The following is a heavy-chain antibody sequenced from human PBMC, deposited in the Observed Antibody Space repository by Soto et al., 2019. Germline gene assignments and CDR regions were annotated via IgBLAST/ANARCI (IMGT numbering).Heavy chain of an antibody. CDR1: GYSFTSYW. CDR2: IYPGDSDT. CDR3: ASDYTLDSYDSSGYAAFDI. V-gene: IGHV5-51*01. Sequence: PGESLKISCKGSGYSFTSYWIGWVRQMPGKGLEWMGIIYPGDSDTRYSPSFRGQVTISADKSISTAYLQWSSLKASDTAMYYCASDYTLDSYDSSGYAAFDIWGQGTMVTVSS. J-gene: IGHJ3*02. D-gene: IGHD3-22*01.